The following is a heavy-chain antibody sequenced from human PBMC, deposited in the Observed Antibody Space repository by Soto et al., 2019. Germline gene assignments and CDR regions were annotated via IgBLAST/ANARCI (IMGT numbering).Heavy chain of an antibody. Sequence: GGSLRLSCAASGFTFSSYAMSWVRQAPGKGLEWVSAISGSGGSTYYADSVKGRFTISRDNSKNTLYLQMNSLRAEDTAVYYCAKSAILTGYMGYYFDYWGQGTLVTVSS. J-gene: IGHJ4*02. V-gene: IGHV3-23*01. CDR1: GFTFSSYA. CDR3: AKSAILTGYMGYYFDY. D-gene: IGHD3-9*01. CDR2: ISGSGGST.